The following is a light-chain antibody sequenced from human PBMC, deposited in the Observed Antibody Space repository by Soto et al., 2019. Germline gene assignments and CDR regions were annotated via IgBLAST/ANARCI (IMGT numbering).Light chain of an antibody. Sequence: QPVLTQSPSASASLGASVKLTCTLSSGHSSYAIAWHQQQPEKGPRYLMKLNSDGSHSKGDGIPDRFSGSSSGAERYLTISNLQSEDEADYYCQTWATGEVFGGGTKVTVL. CDR3: QTWATGEV. CDR2: LNSDGSH. V-gene: IGLV4-69*01. CDR1: SGHSSYA. J-gene: IGLJ2*01.